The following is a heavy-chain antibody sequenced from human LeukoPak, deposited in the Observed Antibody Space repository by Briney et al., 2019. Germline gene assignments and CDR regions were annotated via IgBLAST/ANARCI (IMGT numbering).Heavy chain of an antibody. CDR1: GFTFSSYW. CDR3: ARGGSGWFHYYYGMDV. Sequence: GGSLRLSCAASGFTFSSYWMSWVRQAPGKGLEWVANIKQDGSEKYYVDSVKGRFTISRDNAKNSLYPQMNSLRAEDTAVYYCARGGSGWFHYYYGMDVWGQGTTVTVSS. J-gene: IGHJ6*02. CDR2: IKQDGSEK. D-gene: IGHD6-19*01. V-gene: IGHV3-7*03.